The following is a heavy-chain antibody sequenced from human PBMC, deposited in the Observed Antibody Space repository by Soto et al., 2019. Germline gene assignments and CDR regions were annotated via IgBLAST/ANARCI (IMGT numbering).Heavy chain of an antibody. V-gene: IGHV1-46*03. CDR1: GYTFTSYY. Sequence: GASVKVSCKASGYTFTSYYMHWVRQAPGQGLEWMGIINPSGGSTSYAQKFQGRVTMTRDTSTSTVYMELSSLRSEDTAVYYCARDLAVIVVVQAAGGLDYWGQGTLVTVSS. D-gene: IGHD2-2*01. J-gene: IGHJ4*02. CDR2: INPSGGST. CDR3: ARDLAVIVVVQAAGGLDY.